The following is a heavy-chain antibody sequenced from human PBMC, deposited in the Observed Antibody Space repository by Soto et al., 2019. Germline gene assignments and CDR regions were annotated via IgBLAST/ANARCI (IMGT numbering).Heavy chain of an antibody. V-gene: IGHV1-2*04. CDR2: INPNSGGT. D-gene: IGHD3-16*02. Sequence: GASVKVSCKASGHTFTGYYMHWVRQAPGQGLEWMGWINPNSGGTNYAQTFQGWVTMTRDTSISTAYMELSRLRSDDTAVYYCARMISIYPYNYGMDVWGQGTTVTVSS. J-gene: IGHJ6*02. CDR3: ARMISIYPYNYGMDV. CDR1: GHTFTGYY.